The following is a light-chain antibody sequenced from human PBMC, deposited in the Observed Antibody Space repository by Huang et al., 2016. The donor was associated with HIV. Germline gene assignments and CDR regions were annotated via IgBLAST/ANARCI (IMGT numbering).Light chain of an antibody. J-gene: IGKJ4*01. CDR2: DTS. CDR3: QQRSSGVT. Sequence: IVLTQSPATLSWYPGERVTLSCRASQSVGNYIAWYQQHPGQSPKLLIYDTSTRATGTPVSFSGSGSGTDFTLTISSLESEDFAVYYCQQRSSGVTFGGGTKVRVK. V-gene: IGKV3-11*01. CDR1: QSVGNY.